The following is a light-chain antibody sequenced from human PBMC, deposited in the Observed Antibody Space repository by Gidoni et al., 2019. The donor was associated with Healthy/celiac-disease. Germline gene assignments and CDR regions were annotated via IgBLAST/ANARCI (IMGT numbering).Light chain of an antibody. V-gene: IGKV3-15*01. Sequence: EIVMTQSRATLSVSPGERATLSCRASQSVSSNLAWYQQKPGQAPRLLIYGASTRATGIPARFSGSGSGTEFTLTISSLQSEDFAVYYCQSKVYTFGQGTKLEIK. CDR1: QSVSSN. J-gene: IGKJ2*01. CDR3: QSKVYT. CDR2: GAS.